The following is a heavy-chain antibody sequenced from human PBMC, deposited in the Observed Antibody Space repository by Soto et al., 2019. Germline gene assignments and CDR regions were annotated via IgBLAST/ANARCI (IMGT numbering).Heavy chain of an antibody. CDR2: IIPIFGTA. CDR3: ARRFQYDFWSGPPLDAFDI. CDR1: GGTFSSYA. V-gene: IGHV1-69*13. D-gene: IGHD3-3*01. Sequence: SVKVSCKASGGTFSSYAISWVRQAPGQGLEWMGGIIPIFGTANYAQKFQGRVTITADESTSTAYMELSSLRSEDTAVYYCARRFQYDFWSGPPLDAFDIWGQGTMVTVSS. J-gene: IGHJ3*02.